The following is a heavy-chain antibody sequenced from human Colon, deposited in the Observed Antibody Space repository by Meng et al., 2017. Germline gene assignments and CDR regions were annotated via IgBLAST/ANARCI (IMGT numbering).Heavy chain of an antibody. CDR3: ARGPLDY. V-gene: IGHV4-61*01. CDR2: IYYTGST. Sequence: QAPSEGAGPGLVGPSETLSLPCTVSGGSVSSGSYYWSWIRQPPGKGLEWIGYIYYTGSTNYNPSLKSRVTISVDTSKNQFSLKLSSVTAADTAVYYCARGPLDYWGQGTLVTVSS. J-gene: IGHJ4*02. CDR1: GGSVSSGSYY.